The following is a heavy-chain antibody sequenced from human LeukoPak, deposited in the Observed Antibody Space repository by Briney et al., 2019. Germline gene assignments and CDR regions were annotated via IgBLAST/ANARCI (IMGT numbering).Heavy chain of an antibody. J-gene: IGHJ4*02. CDR1: GGSMSSGDYY. V-gene: IGHV4-30-4*01. Sequence: PSQTLSLTCTVSGGSMSSGDYYWSWIRQPPGKGLEWIGDIYYSGSTYYNPSLKSRVTISVDTSKNQFSLKVSSVTAADTAVYSCARGYASSGCDYWGLGTLVTVSS. CDR3: ARGYASSGCDY. D-gene: IGHD6-19*01. CDR2: IYYSGST.